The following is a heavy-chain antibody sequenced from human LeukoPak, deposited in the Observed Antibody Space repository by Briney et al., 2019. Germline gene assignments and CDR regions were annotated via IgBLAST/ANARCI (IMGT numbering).Heavy chain of an antibody. CDR1: DDSFSSHY. CDR2: ISYIGST. Sequence: SETLSLTCAVSDDSFSSHYWTWIRQPPGKGLEWIGYISYIGSTNYNPSLKSRVTISIDTSRNQFSLRLSSVTAADTAVYYCARDLVTVTKGLDIWGQGTMVSVSS. V-gene: IGHV4-59*11. CDR3: ARDLVTVTKGLDI. J-gene: IGHJ3*02. D-gene: IGHD4-17*01.